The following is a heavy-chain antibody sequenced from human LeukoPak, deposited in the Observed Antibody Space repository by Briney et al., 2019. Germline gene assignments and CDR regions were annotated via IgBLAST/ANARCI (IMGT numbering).Heavy chain of an antibody. Sequence: SETLSLTCSVSGVSISSYYWSWIRQPPGKGLEWIGYIFYSGSTNYNPSLKSRVTISADTSKNQFSLKLSSVTAADTAVYYCARDPYGSGSYPDYWGQGTLVTASS. J-gene: IGHJ4*02. CDR3: ARDPYGSGSYPDY. CDR2: IFYSGST. V-gene: IGHV4-59*01. D-gene: IGHD3-10*01. CDR1: GVSISSYY.